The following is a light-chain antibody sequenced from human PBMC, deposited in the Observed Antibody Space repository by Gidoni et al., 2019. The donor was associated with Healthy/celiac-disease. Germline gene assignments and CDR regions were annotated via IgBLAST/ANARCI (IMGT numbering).Light chain of an antibody. V-gene: IGKV4-1*01. CDR3: QQYYSTPRLT. Sequence: DIVMTQSPDSLAVSLGARATINCKSSQSVLYSSNNKKYLAWYQQKPGQPPKLLIYWASTRESGVPDRFSGSGSGTDFTLTISSLQAEDVAVYYCQQYYSTPRLTFXGXTKVEIK. CDR2: WAS. CDR1: QSVLYSSNNKKY. J-gene: IGKJ4*01.